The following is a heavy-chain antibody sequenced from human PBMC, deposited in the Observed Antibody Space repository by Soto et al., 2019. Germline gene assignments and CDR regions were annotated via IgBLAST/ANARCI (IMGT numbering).Heavy chain of an antibody. V-gene: IGHV4-59*01. D-gene: IGHD6-19*01. Sequence: ASETLSLTCTVSGGSISSYYWSWIRQPSGKGLEWIGYIYYSGSTKYNPSLKSRVTISVDTSKNQFSLKLSSVTAADTAVYYCARNLVSPVAGTPNWFDPWGQGTLVTVSS. CDR3: ARNLVSPVAGTPNWFDP. J-gene: IGHJ5*02. CDR1: GGSISSYY. CDR2: IYYSGST.